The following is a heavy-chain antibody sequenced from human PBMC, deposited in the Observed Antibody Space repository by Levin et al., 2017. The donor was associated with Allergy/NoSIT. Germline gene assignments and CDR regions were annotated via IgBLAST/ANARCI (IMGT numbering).Heavy chain of an antibody. CDR1: GFTFDDYA. CDR3: AKALYLGTTVTPGPDY. CDR2: ISWDGYGT. V-gene: IGHV3-43*01. Sequence: GESLKISCATFGFTFDDYAMYRVRQPPGKGLEWVSLISWDGYGTYYADSVRGRFTISRDNNKSSLYLQMNRLRTEDSALYYCAKALYLGTTVTPGPDYWGQGTLVSVSS. J-gene: IGHJ4*02. D-gene: IGHD4-17*01.